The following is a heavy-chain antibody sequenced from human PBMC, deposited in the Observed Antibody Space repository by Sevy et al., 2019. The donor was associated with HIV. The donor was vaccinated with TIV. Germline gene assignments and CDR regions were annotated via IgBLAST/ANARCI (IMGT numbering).Heavy chain of an antibody. CDR2: IFNDGKTK. CDR3: ARESGSDWYLDS. D-gene: IGHD2-21*02. J-gene: IGHJ4*02. Sequence: GGSLRLSCKASGFIFSRYGVHWVRQAPGKGLEWVASIFNDGKTKYYGDPVKGRFTISREDSKNTLYLQMDSLRAEDTAVYYCARESGSDWYLDSWGQGTLVTVSS. V-gene: IGHV3-33*01. CDR1: GFIFSRYG.